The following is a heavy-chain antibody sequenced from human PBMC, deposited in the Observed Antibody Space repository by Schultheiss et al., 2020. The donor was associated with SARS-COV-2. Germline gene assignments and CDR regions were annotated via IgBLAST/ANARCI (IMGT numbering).Heavy chain of an antibody. Sequence: GSLRLSCAASGFTFSTYAMSWVRQAPGKGLEWVSGVGISGRSPYYADSVRGRFIISRDNSRNTLYLQMNSLRAEDTALYYCAKDLGVYNALDVWGQGTMVTVSS. J-gene: IGHJ3*01. CDR3: AKDLGVYNALDV. CDR2: VGISGRSP. D-gene: IGHD2-8*01. V-gene: IGHV3-23*01. CDR1: GFTFSTYA.